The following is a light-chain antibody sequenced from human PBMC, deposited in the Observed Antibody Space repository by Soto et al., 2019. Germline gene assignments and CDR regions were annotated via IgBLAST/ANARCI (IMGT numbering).Light chain of an antibody. CDR1: QSISGY. CDR2: AAS. Sequence: DIQMTQSPSSLSASVGDRVTITCRASQSISGYLNWYQQKSGQAPKLLMYAASTLQSGVPSRFSGSGSGTDFTLTISSLQPEDSAVYYCQQRSNCGSFGPGTKVDIK. J-gene: IGKJ3*01. CDR3: QQRSNCGS. V-gene: IGKV1-39*01.